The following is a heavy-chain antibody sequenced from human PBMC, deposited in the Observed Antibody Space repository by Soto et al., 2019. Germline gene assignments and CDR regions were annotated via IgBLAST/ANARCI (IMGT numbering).Heavy chain of an antibody. CDR3: AINSGRDWAEYFQH. CDR2: VYSDDST. Sequence: EVQLVESGGDLVQPGGSLSLSCAASGFTVSRSYMSWVRQAPGKGVEWVSTVYSDDSTYYADSVKGRFSISRDSSKNKLYLQMNSLRAEDTAVYYCAINSGRDWAEYFQHWGQGTLVTVSS. D-gene: IGHD2-21*01. V-gene: IGHV3-66*01. J-gene: IGHJ1*01. CDR1: GFTVSRSY.